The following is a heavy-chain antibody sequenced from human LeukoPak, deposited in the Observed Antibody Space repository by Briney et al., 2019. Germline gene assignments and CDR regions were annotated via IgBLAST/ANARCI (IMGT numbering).Heavy chain of an antibody. J-gene: IGHJ4*02. CDR2: ITDDDTST. CDR1: GFTFSSYW. D-gene: IGHD1-14*01. V-gene: IGHV3-74*01. CDR3: VRGDATNLDH. Sequence: GRSLRLSCAASGFTFSSYWMPWVRQVPGKGLVWVSRITDDDTSTSHADSVKGRFTISRDNGKNTLYLQMNSLRVEDTAVYYCVRGDATNLDHWGQGTLVTVSS.